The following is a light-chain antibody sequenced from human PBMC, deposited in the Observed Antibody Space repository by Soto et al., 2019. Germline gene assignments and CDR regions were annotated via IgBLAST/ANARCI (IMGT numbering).Light chain of an antibody. J-gene: IGLJ1*01. CDR2: EVS. V-gene: IGLV2-23*02. CDR3: CSYAGSNTYV. Sequence: QSALTQPASVSGSPGQSITISCTGTSSEVGSYNLVSWYQQPPGKAPKLMIYEVSKRPSGVSNRFSGSKSGNTASLTISGLQAEDEADYYCCSYAGSNTYVFGTGTKVTVL. CDR1: SSEVGSYNL.